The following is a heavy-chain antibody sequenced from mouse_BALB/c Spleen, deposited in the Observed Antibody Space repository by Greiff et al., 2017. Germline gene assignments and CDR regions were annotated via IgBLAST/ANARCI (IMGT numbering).Heavy chain of an antibody. CDR2: ISSGGSYT. V-gene: IGHV5-6*01. D-gene: IGHD2-1*01. Sequence: EVQVVESGGDLVKPGGSLKLSCAASGFTFSSYGMSWVRQTPDKRLEWVATISSGGSYTYYPDSVKGRSTISRDKAKNTLYLQMSSLKSEDTAMYYCARHVGNFETWLAYWGQGTLVTVSA. CDR1: GFTFSSYG. J-gene: IGHJ3*01. CDR3: ARHVGNFETWLAY.